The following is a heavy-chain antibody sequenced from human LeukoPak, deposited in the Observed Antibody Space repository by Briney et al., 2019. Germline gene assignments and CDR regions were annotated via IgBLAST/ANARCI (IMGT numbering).Heavy chain of an antibody. CDR2: FGSRKNIV. CDR3: VRDQQWESPHYFDF. J-gene: IGHJ4*02. CDR1: GFSFDNYG. D-gene: IGHD1-26*01. Sequence: GGSLRLSCVTSGFSFDNYGMSWVRRAPGKGLEWISYFGSRKNIVNYADSVKGRFTISRDKAKTSLYLQMNSLRAEDTAVYYCVRDQQWESPHYFDFWGQGTPVTVSS. V-gene: IGHV3-48*01.